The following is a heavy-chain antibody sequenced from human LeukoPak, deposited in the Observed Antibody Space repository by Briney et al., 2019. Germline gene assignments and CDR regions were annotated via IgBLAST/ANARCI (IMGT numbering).Heavy chain of an antibody. CDR3: GRDIVDGGDDY. J-gene: IGHJ4*02. CDR2: INWNGGST. CDR1: GFTFDDYG. D-gene: IGHD2-21*02. Sequence: PGGSLRLSCAASGFTFDDYGMSWVRQAPGKGLEWVSGINWNGGSTGYADSVKGRFTIPRDNAKNSLYVQMNSLRAEDTAVYYCGRDIVDGGDDYWGQGTLVTVSS. V-gene: IGHV3-20*04.